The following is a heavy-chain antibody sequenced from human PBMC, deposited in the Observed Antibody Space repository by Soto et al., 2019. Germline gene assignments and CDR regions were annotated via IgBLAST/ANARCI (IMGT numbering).Heavy chain of an antibody. CDR3: VRTSLVVAAATREDY. D-gene: IGHD2-15*01. V-gene: IGHV3-74*01. J-gene: IGHJ4*02. Sequence: EVQLVESGGGLVQPGGSLRLSCAASGFNFSSYWMHWVRQAPGKGLVWVSRINSDGSSTSHADSVKGRFTIPRDNAKNTLCVQMNSLRAEDTAVYYCVRTSLVVAAATREDYWGQRTLVTVSS. CDR2: INSDGSST. CDR1: GFNFSSYW.